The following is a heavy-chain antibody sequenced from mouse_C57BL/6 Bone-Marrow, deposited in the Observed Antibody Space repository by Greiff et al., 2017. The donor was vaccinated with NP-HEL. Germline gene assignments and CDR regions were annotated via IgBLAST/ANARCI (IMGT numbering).Heavy chain of an antibody. J-gene: IGHJ3*01. D-gene: IGHD2-5*01. CDR1: GYSITSGYY. CDR2: ISYDGSN. Sequence: EVKLVESGPGLVKPSQSLSLTCSVTGYSITSGYYWNWIRQFPGNKLEWMGYISYDGSNNYNPSLKNRISITRDTSKNQFFLKLNSVTTEDTATYYCASPYSNYLAWFAYWGQGTLVTVSA. V-gene: IGHV3-6*01. CDR3: ASPYSNYLAWFAY.